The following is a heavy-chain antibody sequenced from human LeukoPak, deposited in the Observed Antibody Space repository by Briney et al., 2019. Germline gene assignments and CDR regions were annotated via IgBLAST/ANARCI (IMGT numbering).Heavy chain of an antibody. J-gene: IGHJ4*02. D-gene: IGHD6-19*01. Sequence: PGRSLILSCAASGFTFSSYGMHWVRQAPGKGLEWVVVIWYDGSNKYYADSVKGRFTISRDNSKNTLYLQMNSLRAEDTAVYYCARAAVADYFDYWGQGTLVTVSS. V-gene: IGHV3-33*01. CDR2: IWYDGSNK. CDR3: ARAAVADYFDY. CDR1: GFTFSSYG.